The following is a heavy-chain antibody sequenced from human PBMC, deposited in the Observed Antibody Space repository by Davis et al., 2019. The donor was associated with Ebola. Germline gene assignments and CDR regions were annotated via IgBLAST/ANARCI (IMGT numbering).Heavy chain of an antibody. Sequence: ASVKVSCKASGYTFSNYYLHWVRQAPGQGLEWMGIINPGVGSTTLAQNFKGRLTMTTDTSATTVYMVLSSLRSDDSAVYYCARRSVANWNYNGLDVWGQGTTVTV. CDR2: INPGVGST. CDR1: GYTFSNYY. CDR3: ARRSVANWNYNGLDV. D-gene: IGHD1-1*01. J-gene: IGHJ6*02. V-gene: IGHV1-46*01.